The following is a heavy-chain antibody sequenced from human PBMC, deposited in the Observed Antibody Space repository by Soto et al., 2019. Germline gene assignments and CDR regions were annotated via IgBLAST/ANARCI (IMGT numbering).Heavy chain of an antibody. CDR3: GKVSTYPLDGVDV. D-gene: IGHD3-16*01. V-gene: IGHV3-23*01. J-gene: IGHJ6*02. CDR2: ISVSGANT. Sequence: EVQLLESGGGLVHPGGSLRLSCVASGFKFSSYALTWVRQAPGKGLEWVSVISVSGANTYYADSVKGRFTISRDNSKNTLYLQMNSLRAEDTAIYYCGKVSTYPLDGVDVWGQGTTVTVSS. CDR1: GFKFSSYA.